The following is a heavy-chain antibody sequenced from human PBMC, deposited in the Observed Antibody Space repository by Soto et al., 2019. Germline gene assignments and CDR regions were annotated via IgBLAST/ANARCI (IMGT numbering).Heavy chain of an antibody. Sequence: SETLSLTCAVYGGSFSGYYWSWIRQPPGKGLEWIGEINHSGSTNYNPSLKSRVTISVDTSKNQFSLKLSSVTAADTAVYYCARGRYYDFWSGYYYFDYWGQGTLVTVSS. CDR3: ARGRYYDFWSGYYYFDY. D-gene: IGHD3-3*01. V-gene: IGHV4-34*01. CDR2: INHSGST. CDR1: GGSFSGYY. J-gene: IGHJ4*02.